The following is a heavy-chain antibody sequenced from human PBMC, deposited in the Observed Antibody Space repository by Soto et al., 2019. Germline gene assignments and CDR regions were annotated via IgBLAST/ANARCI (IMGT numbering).Heavy chain of an antibody. V-gene: IGHV1-2*02. CDR3: AREPATAKPEGVDF. CDR2: INPNSGGT. Sequence: SFNSSLYTFSDYYIHWVRQAPGQGLEWMGWINPNSGGTKYAPKFQGGVTMTRDTSITTAYMELSRLRSGDTAVYYCAREPATAKPEGVDFWGQGTLVTVSS. CDR1: LYTFSDYY. D-gene: IGHD1-1*01. J-gene: IGHJ4*02.